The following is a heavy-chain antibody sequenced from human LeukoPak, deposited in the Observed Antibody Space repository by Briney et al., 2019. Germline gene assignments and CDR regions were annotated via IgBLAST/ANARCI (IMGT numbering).Heavy chain of an antibody. CDR1: GGSISSSSYY. CDR3: AGHWGSGWYNDAFDI. J-gene: IGHJ3*02. CDR2: IYYSGST. V-gene: IGHV4-39*01. Sequence: SETLSLTCTVSGGSISSSSYYWGWIRQPPGKGLEWIGSIYYSGSTYYNPSLKSRVTISVDTSKNQFSLKLSSVTAADTAVYYCAGHWGSGWYNDAFDIWGQGTMVTVSS. D-gene: IGHD6-19*01.